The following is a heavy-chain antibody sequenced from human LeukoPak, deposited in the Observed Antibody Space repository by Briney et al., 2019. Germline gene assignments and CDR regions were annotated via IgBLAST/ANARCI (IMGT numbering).Heavy chain of an antibody. J-gene: IGHJ4*02. V-gene: IGHV3-66*01. CDR2: VYSGGNT. Sequence: PGGSLRLSCTASGFTVSSDYMSWVRQAPGKGLEWVSVVYSGGNTYYADSVKGRFTISRDNSKNTLYLQMNSLRAEDTAVYYCAREPPGGGFDYWGQGTLFTVSS. CDR3: AREPPGGGFDY. D-gene: IGHD3-16*01. CDR1: GFTVSSDY.